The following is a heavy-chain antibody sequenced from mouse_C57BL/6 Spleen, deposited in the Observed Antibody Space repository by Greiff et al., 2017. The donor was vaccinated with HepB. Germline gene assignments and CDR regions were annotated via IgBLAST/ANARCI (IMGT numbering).Heavy chain of an antibody. V-gene: IGHV5-17*01. CDR1: GFTFSDYG. CDR3: ARPRRGYAMDY. CDR2: ISSGSSTI. J-gene: IGHJ4*01. Sequence: EVMLVESGGGLVKPGGSLKLSCAASGFTFSDYGMHWVRQAPEEGLEWVAYISSGSSTIYYADTVKGRFTISRDNAKNTLFLQMTSLRSEDTAMYYCARPRRGYAMDYWGQGTSVTVSS.